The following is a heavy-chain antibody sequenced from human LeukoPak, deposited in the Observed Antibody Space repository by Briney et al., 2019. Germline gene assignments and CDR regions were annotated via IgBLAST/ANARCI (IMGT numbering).Heavy chain of an antibody. CDR3: TRVGYIDEGIDY. V-gene: IGHV3-7*04. CDR1: GFTFRNYW. CDR2: IKQDGSDR. J-gene: IGHJ4*02. Sequence: GGSLRLSCAASGFTFRNYWMSWVRQVPGTGLEWVANIKQDGSDRNYVTSVRGRFTISRDNAKNSLYLQMNSLRAEDTAIYYCTRVGYIDEGIDYWGQGTLVTVSS. D-gene: IGHD5-24*01.